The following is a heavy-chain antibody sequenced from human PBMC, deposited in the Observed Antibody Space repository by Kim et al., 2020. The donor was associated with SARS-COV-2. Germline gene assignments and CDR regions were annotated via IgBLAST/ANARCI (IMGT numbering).Heavy chain of an antibody. V-gene: IGHV4-61*02. CDR1: GGSITSGDYY. CDR3: ARALYGDYGGRWFAP. Sequence: SETLSLTCTVSGGSITSGDYYWTWIRQPAGKGLEWIGRIYSSGSPDYNPSLMGRAAISMDSSKNKFSLKLGSVTVADTAVYYCARALYGDYGGRWFAPWGQGTLVTVSS. CDR2: IYSSGSP. D-gene: IGHD4-17*01. J-gene: IGHJ5*02.